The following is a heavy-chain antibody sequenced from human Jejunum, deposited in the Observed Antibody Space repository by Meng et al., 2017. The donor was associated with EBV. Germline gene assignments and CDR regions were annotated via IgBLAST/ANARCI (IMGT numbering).Heavy chain of an antibody. CDR3: ARGSNWFDR. V-gene: IGHV7-4-1*02. CDR1: GYIFTSDA. CDR2: INTNTGKP. Sequence: QVQCVQSWSELKRPGAEAMVCCKASGYIFTSDAINWVRQTPGHGLEWMGWINTNTGKPMYVQGFTGRFVFSLDNSVNTAYLQINSLQTDDTAVYYCARGSNWFDRWGQGTLVTVSS. J-gene: IGHJ5*02.